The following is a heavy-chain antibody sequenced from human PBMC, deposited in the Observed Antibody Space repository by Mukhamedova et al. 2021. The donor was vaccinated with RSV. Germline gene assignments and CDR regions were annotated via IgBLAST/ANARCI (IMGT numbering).Heavy chain of an antibody. D-gene: IGHD3-22*01. CDR3: ARVGMIGDSSDYYSTDY. J-gene: IGHJ4*02. CDR1: GAPISSGGYY. CDR2: IYYSGST. Sequence: GAPISSGGYYWSWIRQHPGKGLEWIGNIYYSGSTNYNPSLKSRVTISVDTSKNQLSLKLSSVTAADTAVYYCARVGMIGDSSDYYSTDYWGQGTLVTV. V-gene: IGHV4-31*02.